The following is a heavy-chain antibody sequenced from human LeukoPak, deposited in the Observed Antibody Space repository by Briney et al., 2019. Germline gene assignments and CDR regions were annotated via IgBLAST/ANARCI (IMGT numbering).Heavy chain of an antibody. V-gene: IGHV4-31*03. Sequence: SETLSLTCTVSGGSISSGGYYWSWTRQHPGKGLEWIGYIYYSGSTYYNPSLKSRITISVDTSKIQFSLKLSSVTAADTAVYYCAGSLRWFDPWGQGTLVTVSS. D-gene: IGHD3-10*01. CDR2: IYYSGST. CDR3: AGSLRWFDP. J-gene: IGHJ5*02. CDR1: GGSISSGGYY.